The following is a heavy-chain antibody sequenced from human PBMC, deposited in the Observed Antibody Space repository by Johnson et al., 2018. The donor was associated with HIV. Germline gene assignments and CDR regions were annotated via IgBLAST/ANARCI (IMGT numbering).Heavy chain of an antibody. V-gene: IGHV3-33*05. J-gene: IGHJ3*02. Sequence: QVQLVESGGGVVQPGRSLRLSCAASGFTFSTYGMHWVRQAPGKGLEWVAVISEDGSTESYADSVTGRFDISRDTSKNTLYMQMNSLRAEDTAVYYCASSNGGGYSNYPDAFDIWGQGTMVTVSS. CDR2: ISEDGSTE. CDR3: ASSNGGGYSNYPDAFDI. CDR1: GFTFSTYG. D-gene: IGHD6-13*01.